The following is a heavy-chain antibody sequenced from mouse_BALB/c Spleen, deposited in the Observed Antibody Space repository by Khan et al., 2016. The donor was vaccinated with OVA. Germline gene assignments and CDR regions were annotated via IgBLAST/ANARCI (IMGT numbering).Heavy chain of an antibody. CDR3: ARAYYRYDGYYAMDY. Sequence: VQLKQSGPGLVAPSQSLSITCTVSGFSLSRYNIHWVRQPPGKGLEWLGMIWGGGGTDYNSTLKSRLNIRKDNSKSQVLLQMNSLQTDDTAIYYCARAYYRYDGYYAMDYWGQGTSVTVS. D-gene: IGHD2-14*01. V-gene: IGHV2-6-4*01. CDR2: IWGGGGT. J-gene: IGHJ4*01. CDR1: GFSLSRYN.